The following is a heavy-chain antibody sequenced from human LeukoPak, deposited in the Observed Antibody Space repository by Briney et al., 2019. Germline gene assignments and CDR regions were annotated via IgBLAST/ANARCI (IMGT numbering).Heavy chain of an antibody. D-gene: IGHD6-13*01. V-gene: IGHV1-18*01. CDR2: ISAYNGNT. CDR3: ARQQLVHNWFDP. Sequence: ASVKVSCKASDYTFTSYGISWVRQAPGQGLEWMGWISAYNGNTNYAQKLQGRVTMTTDTSTSTAYMELRSLRSDDTAVYYCARQQLVHNWFDPWGQGTLVTVSS. J-gene: IGHJ5*02. CDR1: DYTFTSYG.